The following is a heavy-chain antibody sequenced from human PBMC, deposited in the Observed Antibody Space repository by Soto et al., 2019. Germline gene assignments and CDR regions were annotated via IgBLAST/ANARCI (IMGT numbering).Heavy chain of an antibody. V-gene: IGHV2-5*02. CDR1: GFSLSTSGVG. D-gene: IGHD3-10*01. CDR3: AHRTYFTSGRPFDS. Sequence: QITLKESGPTLVKPTQTLTLTCTFSGFSLSTSGVGVDWIRQPPGKALEWLAVIYWDDKTHYSPSLSSRLTATWATSSNPVVLTLTNMDPVDTATYYCAHRTYFTSGRPFDSWGQGTLVAVSS. CDR2: IYWDDKT. J-gene: IGHJ4*02.